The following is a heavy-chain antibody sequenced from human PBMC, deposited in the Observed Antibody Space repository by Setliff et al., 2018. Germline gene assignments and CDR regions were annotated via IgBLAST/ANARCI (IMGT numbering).Heavy chain of an antibody. Sequence: PGGSLRLSCAASGFTFSSYDMHWVRQATGKGLEWVSAIGTAGDTYYPGSVKGRFTISRENAKNSLYLQMNSLRAGDTAVYYCARDVFDFRTGQAGPWGQGTLVTVSS. V-gene: IGHV3-13*01. J-gene: IGHJ5*02. CDR3: ARDVFDFRTGQAGP. D-gene: IGHD3-3*01. CDR2: IGTAGDT. CDR1: GFTFSSYD.